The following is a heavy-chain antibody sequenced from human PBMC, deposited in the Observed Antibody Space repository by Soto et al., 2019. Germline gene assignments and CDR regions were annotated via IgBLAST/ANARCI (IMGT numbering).Heavy chain of an antibody. CDR1: GGSVSDKTYY. Sequence: PSETLSLTCSVSGGSVSDKTYYWSWIRQPPGKRLEWIGYVYYSGTTNYNPSLKSRVTISVDLSKNRFSLRLSSVTTADTALYYCARTTAVPNTLRSRYFFDPWGQGTLVTVS. CDR3: ARTTAVPNTLRSRYFFDP. J-gene: IGHJ5*02. CDR2: VYYSGTT. D-gene: IGHD4-17*01. V-gene: IGHV4-61*01.